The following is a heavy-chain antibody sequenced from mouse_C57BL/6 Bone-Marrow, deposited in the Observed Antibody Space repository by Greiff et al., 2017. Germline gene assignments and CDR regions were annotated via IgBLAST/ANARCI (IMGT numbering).Heavy chain of an antibody. V-gene: IGHV1-53*01. CDR2: INPCNGGT. CDR1: GYTFTSYW. J-gene: IGHJ3*01. CDR3: ARLPNKLGRVMAY. Sequence: VQLQQPGTELVKPGASVKLSCEASGYTFTSYWMHWVQQRPGQGLEWIANINPCNGGTNYTDKVKGKATMTVDKSSSTAYMQLSSLTSEDSAVYYCARLPNKLGRVMAYWGQGTLVTVSA. D-gene: IGHD4-1*01.